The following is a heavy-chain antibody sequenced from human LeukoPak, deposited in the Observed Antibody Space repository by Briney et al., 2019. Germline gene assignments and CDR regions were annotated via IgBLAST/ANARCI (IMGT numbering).Heavy chain of an antibody. D-gene: IGHD2-21*01. J-gene: IGHJ1*01. CDR3: ARLGGGGDEYFQH. V-gene: IGHV1-69*02. CDR2: IIPILGIA. CDR1: GGTISSYT. Sequence: SVKVSCKASGGTISSYTISWVRQAPGQGLDWMGRIIPILGIANYAQKFQGRVTITADKSTSTAYMELSSLRSEDTAVYYCARLGGGGDEYFQHWGQGTLVTVSS.